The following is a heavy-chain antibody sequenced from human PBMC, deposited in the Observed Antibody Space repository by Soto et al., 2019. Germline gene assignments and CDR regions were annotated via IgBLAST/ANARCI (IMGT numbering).Heavy chain of an antibody. D-gene: IGHD6-19*01. CDR2: IEKDGSEI. Sequence: EVQLVESGGGLVQPGGSLRLSCEASGFTFSSYWMNWVRQAPGKGLEWVAIIEKDGSEIHYVDSVKGRFTISRDNTRNFLYLHIDGPRDDDTAVYYCAGGSGWLIDYWGRGTLVTVSS. J-gene: IGHJ4*02. CDR3: AGGSGWLIDY. CDR1: GFTFSSYW. V-gene: IGHV3-7*03.